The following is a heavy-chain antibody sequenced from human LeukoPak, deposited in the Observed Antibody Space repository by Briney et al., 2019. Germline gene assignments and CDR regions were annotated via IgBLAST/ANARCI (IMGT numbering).Heavy chain of an antibody. CDR1: GVSVSSKSAA. J-gene: IGHJ4*02. V-gene: IGHV6-1*01. D-gene: IGHD5-18*01. CDR2: TYYKYKGCN. Sequence: SQSLSLTCAISGVSVSSKSAAWRWIRQSPSGGLEWVGRTYYKYKGCNYYAVSVKSRITINPDTSKNQLSLQLNSVTPEDTAVYYCARGYSYGYLDWGQGHVVTVS. CDR3: ARGYSYGYLD.